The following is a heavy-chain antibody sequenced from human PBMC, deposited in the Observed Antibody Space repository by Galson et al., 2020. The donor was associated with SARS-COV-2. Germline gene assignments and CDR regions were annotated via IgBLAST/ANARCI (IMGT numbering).Heavy chain of an antibody. CDR2: ISGSGGST. CDR1: GFTFSSFA. CDR3: ANFPYDHTIFGVVTNDY. V-gene: IGHV3-23*01. Sequence: GESLKISCAASGFTFSSFAMSWVRQAPGKGLEWVSGISGSGGSTYYADSVKGRFTISRDNSKNTLYLQMNSLRAEDTAVYYCANFPYDHTIFGVVTNDYWGQGTLVTVSS. J-gene: IGHJ4*02. D-gene: IGHD3-3*01.